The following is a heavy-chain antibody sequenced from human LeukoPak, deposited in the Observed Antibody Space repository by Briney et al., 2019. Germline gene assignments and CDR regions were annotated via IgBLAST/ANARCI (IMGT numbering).Heavy chain of an antibody. Sequence: GGSLRLSCAASGFTLSSYWMSWVRQAPGKGLEWVANIKQDGSEKYYVDSVKGRFTISRDNAKNSLYLQMNSLRAEDTAVYYCARAHHGGSSQTLVPFDYWGQGTLVTVSS. D-gene: IGHD2-15*01. CDR1: GFTLSSYW. J-gene: IGHJ4*02. CDR3: ARAHHGGSSQTLVPFDY. V-gene: IGHV3-7*01. CDR2: IKQDGSEK.